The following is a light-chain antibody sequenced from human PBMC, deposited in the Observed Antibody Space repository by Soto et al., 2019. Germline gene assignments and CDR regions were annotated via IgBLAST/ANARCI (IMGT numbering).Light chain of an antibody. J-gene: IGKJ5*01. CDR3: QQRSNWPLIT. CDR2: DAS. V-gene: IGKV3-11*01. CDR1: QSVSSS. Sequence: EIVLTQSPATLSLSPGERATLSCRASQSVSSSLAWYQQKPGQAPRLLTYDASNRATGIPARFSGSGSGTDFTLTISSLEPEDFAVYYCQQRSNWPLITFGQGTRLEIK.